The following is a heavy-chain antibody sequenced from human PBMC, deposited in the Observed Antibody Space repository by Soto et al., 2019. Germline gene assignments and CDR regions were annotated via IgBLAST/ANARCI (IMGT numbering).Heavy chain of an antibody. Sequence: EEQLLESGGGLVQPGGSLRLSCAASGFSFSSYGMSWVRQAPGKGLEWVSGLSGGGDSTYYADSVKGGFTISRDKSKNTLYLQMNSLRAEDAAVYYCARGQDDYGDSDVWFDPWGQGTLVSVSS. V-gene: IGHV3-23*01. D-gene: IGHD4-17*01. J-gene: IGHJ5*02. CDR2: LSGGGDST. CDR1: GFSFSSYG. CDR3: ARGQDDYGDSDVWFDP.